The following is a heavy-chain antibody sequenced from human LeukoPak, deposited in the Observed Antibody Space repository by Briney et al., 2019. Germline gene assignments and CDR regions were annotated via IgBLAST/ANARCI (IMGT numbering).Heavy chain of an antibody. CDR3: ARDGGWYKRGLDHYYYYMDV. V-gene: IGHV1-46*01. CDR2: ISPSGGST. J-gene: IGHJ6*03. D-gene: IGHD6-19*01. Sequence: ASVKVSCKAFGYTFTSNYMHWVRQAPGQGPEWMGVISPSGGSTTYAQKFQGRVTLTRDMSTSTDYLELSSLRSEDTAVYYCARDGGWYKRGLDHYYYYMDVWGKGTTVIVSS. CDR1: GYTFTSNY.